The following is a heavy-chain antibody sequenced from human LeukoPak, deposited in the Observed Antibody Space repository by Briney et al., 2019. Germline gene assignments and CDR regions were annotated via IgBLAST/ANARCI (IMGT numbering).Heavy chain of an antibody. J-gene: IGHJ4*02. Sequence: PSETLSLTCTVSGVSVSSGNYYWSWIRQPPGKGLEWIGYIYYSGSTNYNPPLKSRVTISVDTSKNQFSLKLSSVTAADTAVYYCARGWGYYGSGSYYNAVDYWGQGTLVTVSS. V-gene: IGHV4-61*01. D-gene: IGHD3-10*01. CDR1: GVSVSSGNYY. CDR2: IYYSGST. CDR3: ARGWGYYGSGSYYNAVDY.